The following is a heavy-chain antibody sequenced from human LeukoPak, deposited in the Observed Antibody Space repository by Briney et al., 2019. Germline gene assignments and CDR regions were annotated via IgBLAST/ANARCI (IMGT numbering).Heavy chain of an antibody. D-gene: IGHD6-6*01. Sequence: EASVRVSCKASGYTFPGYYIHWVRQAPGQGLEWMGWINPNSGGTNYALKFQGGVTMTRDTSISTAYMELSRLRSDDTAVYYCAREHSSSSGKVFDYWGQGTLVTVSS. CDR2: INPNSGGT. CDR3: AREHSSSSGKVFDY. V-gene: IGHV1-2*02. CDR1: GYTFPGYY. J-gene: IGHJ4*02.